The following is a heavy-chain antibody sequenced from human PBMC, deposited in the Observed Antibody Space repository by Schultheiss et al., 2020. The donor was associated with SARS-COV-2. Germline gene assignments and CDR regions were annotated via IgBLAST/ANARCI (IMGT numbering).Heavy chain of an antibody. V-gene: IGHV1-18*01. CDR2: ISAYNGNT. CDR1: GGTFSSYV. Sequence: ASVKVSCKASGGTFSSYVINWVRQAPGQGLEWMGWISAYNGNTNYAQKLQGRVTITRDTSTSTVYMELSSLRSEDTAAYYCARGVVEGVGDPWGQGTLVTVSS. CDR3: ARGVVEGVGDP. J-gene: IGHJ5*02. D-gene: IGHD2-2*01.